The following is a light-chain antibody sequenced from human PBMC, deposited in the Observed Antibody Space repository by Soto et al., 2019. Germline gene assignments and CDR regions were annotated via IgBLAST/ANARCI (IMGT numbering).Light chain of an antibody. CDR1: QGVSSGY. J-gene: IGKJ1*01. V-gene: IGKV3-20*01. CDR2: GAS. CDR3: QHYGSSSWT. Sequence: EIVLTQSPGTLSLPPGERATLSCRASQGVSSGYLAWYQQKPGQAPRLLIYGASSRATGTPDRFSGSGSGTDFTLTISRLEPEDFAVYYCQHYGSSSWTFGQGTKVDIK.